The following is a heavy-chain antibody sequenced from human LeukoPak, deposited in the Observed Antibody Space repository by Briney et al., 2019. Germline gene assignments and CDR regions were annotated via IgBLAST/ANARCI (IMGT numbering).Heavy chain of an antibody. CDR2: IRGKAYGGTP. V-gene: IGHV3-49*04. CDR3: TRGLITMVRGVIKSNWFDP. Sequence: GGSLRLSCTASGFSFGAYLISWVRQAPGEGLEWVGFIRGKAYGGTPEYAASVKGRFTISRDDSKSIAYLQMNSLKTEDTAVYYCTRGLITMVRGVIKSNWFDPWGQGTLVTVSS. D-gene: IGHD3-10*01. CDR1: GFSFGAYL. J-gene: IGHJ5*02.